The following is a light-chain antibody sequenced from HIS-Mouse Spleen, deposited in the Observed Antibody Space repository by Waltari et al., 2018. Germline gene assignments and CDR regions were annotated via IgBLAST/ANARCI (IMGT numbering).Light chain of an antibody. CDR3: YSAADNNLV. Sequence: SYELTQPSSVSVSPGQTARITCSGDVLAKKYARWFQQKPGQAPVRVIYKDSERPSGIPARFSGSSSGTTVTLTISGAQVEDEADYYCYSAADNNLVFGGGTKLTVL. J-gene: IGLJ2*01. V-gene: IGLV3-27*01. CDR2: KDS. CDR1: VLAKKY.